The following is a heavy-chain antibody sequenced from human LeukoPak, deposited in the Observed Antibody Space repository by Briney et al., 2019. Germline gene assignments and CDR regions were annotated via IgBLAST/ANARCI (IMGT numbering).Heavy chain of an antibody. CDR2: ISGSGGTT. CDR3: ARDPGWDYYYGMDV. D-gene: IGHD1-1*01. Sequence: PGGSLRLSCTASGFTFTNYAMSWVRQAPGKGLEWVSAISGSGGTTYYADSVKGRFTISRDNSKNTLYLQMNSLRAEDTAVCYCARDPGWDYYYGMDVWGQGTTVTVSS. V-gene: IGHV3-23*01. CDR1: GFTFTNYA. J-gene: IGHJ6*02.